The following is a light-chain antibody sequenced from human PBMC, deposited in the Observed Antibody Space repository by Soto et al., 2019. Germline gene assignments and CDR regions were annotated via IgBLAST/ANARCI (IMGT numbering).Light chain of an antibody. CDR2: KVS. J-gene: IGKJ4*01. V-gene: IGKV1-5*03. CDR1: QSIFHW. Sequence: DIPMTQCPSTLSPSVGDRVSITGRTSQSIFHWMAWYQQKPGKAHQLLIQKVSSLESGVPSRFSGSGFGTEFTLTISSLQTDDFATYYCQQYKSYSLTFGGGTKVEIK. CDR3: QQYKSYSLT.